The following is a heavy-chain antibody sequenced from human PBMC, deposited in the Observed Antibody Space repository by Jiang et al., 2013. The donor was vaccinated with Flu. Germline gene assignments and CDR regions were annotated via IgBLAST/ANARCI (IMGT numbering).Heavy chain of an antibody. D-gene: IGHD2-21*01. Sequence: AASGFTFSRHGMHWVRQAPGKGLEWVTIIWYDGSNKYYADSVKGRFTISRDNSKNTLYLQMNSLRVEDTAVYYCARSACGGNCYDAFDIWGQGTMVTVSS. V-gene: IGHV3-33*01. CDR3: ARSACGGNCYDAFDI. J-gene: IGHJ3*02. CDR1: GFTFSRHG. CDR2: IWYDGSNK.